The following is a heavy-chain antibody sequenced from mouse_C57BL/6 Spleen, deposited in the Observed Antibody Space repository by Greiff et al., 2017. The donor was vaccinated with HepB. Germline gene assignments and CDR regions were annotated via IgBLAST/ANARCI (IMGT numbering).Heavy chain of an antibody. V-gene: IGHV5-16*01. CDR2: INYDGSST. Sequence: EVQLVESEGGLVQPGSSMKLSCTASGFTFSDYYMAWVRQVPEKGLEWVANINYDGSSTYYLDSLKSRFIISRDNAKNILYLQMSSRKSEDTATYYCAREGGYSNFYFDDWGKGTTLTVSS. D-gene: IGHD2-5*01. CDR3: AREGGYSNFYFDD. J-gene: IGHJ2*01. CDR1: GFTFSDYY.